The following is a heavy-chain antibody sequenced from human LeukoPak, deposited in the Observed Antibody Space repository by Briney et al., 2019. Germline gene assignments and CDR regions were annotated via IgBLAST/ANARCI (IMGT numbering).Heavy chain of an antibody. D-gene: IGHD3-3*01. J-gene: IGHJ4*02. CDR3: AGRYYDFWSGSKESFDY. CDR1: GGSISSSSYY. V-gene: IGHV4-39*01. Sequence: SETLSLTCTVSGGSISSSSYYWGWIRQPPGKGLEWIGSIYYSGSSYYNPSLKSRVTISVDTSKNQFSLKLSSVTAADTAVYYCAGRYYDFWSGSKESFDYWGQGTLVTVSS. CDR2: IYYSGSS.